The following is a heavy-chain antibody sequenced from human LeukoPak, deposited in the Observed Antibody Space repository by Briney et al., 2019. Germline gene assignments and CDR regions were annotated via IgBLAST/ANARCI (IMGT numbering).Heavy chain of an antibody. V-gene: IGHV3-23*01. CDR1: GFTFSSYA. D-gene: IGHD3-22*01. CDR2: ISGSGGST. Sequence: GGSLRLSCAASGFTFSSYAMSWVRQAPGKGLEWGSAISGSGGSTYYADSVKGRFTISRDNSKNTLYLQMNSLRAEDTAVYYCAKDSFSGYYWDGYWGQGTLVTVSS. J-gene: IGHJ4*02. CDR3: AKDSFSGYYWDGY.